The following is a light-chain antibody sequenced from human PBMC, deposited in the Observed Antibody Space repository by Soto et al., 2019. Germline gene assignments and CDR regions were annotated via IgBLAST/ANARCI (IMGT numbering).Light chain of an antibody. CDR1: QTMTRAY. Sequence: EIVLMQSPGTLSLSPGERATLSCRASQTMTRAYVAWYQQKPGQAPRLLIYAASYRATGLSDKFSGSGSGTDFSLTISRLEPEDSAVYYCHQYHSPLQTFGQGTKVEIK. J-gene: IGKJ2*01. CDR2: AAS. CDR3: HQYHSPLQT. V-gene: IGKV3-20*01.